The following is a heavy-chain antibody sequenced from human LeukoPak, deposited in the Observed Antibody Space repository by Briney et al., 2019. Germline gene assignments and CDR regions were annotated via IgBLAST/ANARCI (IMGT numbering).Heavy chain of an antibody. Sequence: ASVKVSCKASGYTFTGYYMHWVRQAPGQGLEWMGWINPNSGGTNYAQKFQGRVTMTRDTSISTAYMELSRLRSDVTAVYYCARARITMIVVVNELGYWGQGTLVTVSS. CDR2: INPNSGGT. J-gene: IGHJ4*02. D-gene: IGHD3-22*01. CDR1: GYTFTGYY. CDR3: ARARITMIVVVNELGY. V-gene: IGHV1-2*02.